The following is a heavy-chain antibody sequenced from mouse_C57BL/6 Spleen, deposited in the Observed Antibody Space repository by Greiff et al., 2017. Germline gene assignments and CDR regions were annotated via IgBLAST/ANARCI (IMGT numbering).Heavy chain of an antibody. CDR2: IYPGNSDT. V-gene: IGHV1-5*01. Sequence: EVQLQQSGTVLARPGASVKMSCKTSGYTFTSYWMHWVKQRPGQGLEWIGAIYPGNSDTSYNQKFKGKAKLTAVTSASTAYMELSSLTNEASAVYYCADSAGSSYYAMDYWGQGTSVTVSS. CDR1: GYTFTSYW. CDR3: ADSAGSSYYAMDY. J-gene: IGHJ4*01. D-gene: IGHD3-2*02.